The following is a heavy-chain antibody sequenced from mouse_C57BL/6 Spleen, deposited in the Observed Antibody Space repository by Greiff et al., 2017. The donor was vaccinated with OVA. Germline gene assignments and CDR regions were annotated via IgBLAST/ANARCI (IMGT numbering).Heavy chain of an antibody. V-gene: IGHV1-69*01. D-gene: IGHD2-5*01. J-gene: IGHJ2*01. CDR1: GYTFTSYW. CDR3: ARRNSNYLYYFDY. CDR2: IDPSDSYT. Sequence: VQLQQPGAELVMPGASVKLSCKASGYTFTSYWMHWVKQRPGQGLEWIGEIDPSDSYTNYNQKFKGKSILTVDKSSSTAYMQLSSLTSEDSAVYDCARRNSNYLYYFDYWGQGTTLTVSS.